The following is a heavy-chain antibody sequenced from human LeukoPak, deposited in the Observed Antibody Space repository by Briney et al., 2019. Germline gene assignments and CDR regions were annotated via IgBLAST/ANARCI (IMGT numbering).Heavy chain of an antibody. Sequence: SQTLSLTCAVSGGSISSGGYSWSWIRQPPGKGLEWIGYIYHSGSTYYNPSLKSRVTISVDTSKNQFSLKLSSVTAADTAVYYCARARDYYARWGDAFDIWGQGTMVTVSS. CDR3: ARARDYYARWGDAFDI. CDR2: IYHSGST. V-gene: IGHV4-30-2*01. J-gene: IGHJ3*02. D-gene: IGHD3-10*01. CDR1: GGSISSGGYS.